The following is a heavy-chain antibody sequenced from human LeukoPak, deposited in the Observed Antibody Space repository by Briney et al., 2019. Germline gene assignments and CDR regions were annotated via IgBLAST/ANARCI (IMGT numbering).Heavy chain of an antibody. CDR1: GYSFTSYW. V-gene: IGHV5-51*01. CDR2: IYPGDSDT. J-gene: IGHJ3*02. CDR3: ARQAPIAAAVDDAFDI. D-gene: IGHD6-13*01. Sequence: GESLKISCKGSGYSFTSYWIGWVRQMLGKGLEWMGIIYPGDSDTRYSPSFQGQVTISADKSISTAYLQWSSLKASDTAMYYCARQAPIAAAVDDAFDIRGQGTMVTVSS.